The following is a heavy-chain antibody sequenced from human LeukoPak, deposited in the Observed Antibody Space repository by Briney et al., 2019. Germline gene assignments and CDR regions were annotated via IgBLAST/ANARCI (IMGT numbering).Heavy chain of an antibody. CDR3: VARNGYHYAFDY. Sequence: GGSLRLSCVGSELTFSAYAMSGVRQTPGEGLEWVSGISGNGANTDSADSVEGRFTISRDNSKDTLYLEMTNLRAEDAAVYYCVARNGYHYAFDYWGQGTQVVVSS. J-gene: IGHJ4*02. V-gene: IGHV3-23*01. CDR1: ELTFSAYA. CDR2: ISGNGANT. D-gene: IGHD3-10*01.